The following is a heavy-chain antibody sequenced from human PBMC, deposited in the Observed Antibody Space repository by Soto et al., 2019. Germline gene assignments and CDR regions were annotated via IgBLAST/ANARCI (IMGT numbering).Heavy chain of an antibody. CDR3: ENSRHGELLWYCDY. J-gene: IGHJ4*02. CDR1: GGSLGMIGG. D-gene: IGHD3-10*01. Sequence: ASETLCLTWAVAGGSLGMIGGWSLVRQPTGKGLEWIGEIYHSGSTNYNPSLKRRVPISVDKSKNQFSLKLSSVTAADTAVDCCENSRHGELLWYCDYWGQGTLVTVSS. CDR2: IYHSGST. V-gene: IGHV4-4*01.